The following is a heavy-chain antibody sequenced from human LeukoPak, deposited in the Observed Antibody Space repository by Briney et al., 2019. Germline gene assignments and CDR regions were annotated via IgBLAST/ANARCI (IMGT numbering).Heavy chain of an antibody. V-gene: IGHV1-8*01. J-gene: IGHJ6*03. D-gene: IGHD1-26*01. CDR1: GYTFTSYD. CDR3: ARVSSGSYPPRYYYYMDV. CDR2: MNPNSGNT. Sequence: ASVKVSCKASGYTFTSYDINWVRQAPGQGLEWMGWMNPNSGNTGYAQKFQGRVTMTRNTSISTAYMELSSLRSEDTAVYYCARVSSGSYPPRYYYYMDVWGKGTTVTISS.